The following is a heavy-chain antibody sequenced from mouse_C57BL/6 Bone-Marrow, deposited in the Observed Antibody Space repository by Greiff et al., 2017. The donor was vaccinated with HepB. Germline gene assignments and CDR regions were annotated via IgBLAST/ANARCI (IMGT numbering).Heavy chain of an antibody. D-gene: IGHD1-1*01. CDR1: GFTFSDYG. Sequence: EVQVVESGGGLVKPGGSLKLSCAASGFTFSDYGMHWVRQAPEKGLEWVAYISSGSSTIYYADTVKGRFTISRDNAKNTLFLQMTSLRSEDTAMYYCARPGSSSPWFAYWGQGTLVTVSA. V-gene: IGHV5-17*01. J-gene: IGHJ3*01. CDR3: ARPGSSSPWFAY. CDR2: ISSGSSTI.